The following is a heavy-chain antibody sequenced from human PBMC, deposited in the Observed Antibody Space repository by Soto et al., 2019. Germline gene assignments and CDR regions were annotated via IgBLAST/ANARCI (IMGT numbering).Heavy chain of an antibody. J-gene: IGHJ3*02. D-gene: IGHD1-1*01. CDR1: GVSISSFY. Sequence: SETLSLTCTVSGVSISSFYWTWTRQPPGKGLEWIGYIYYSGSNGSTNYSPSLKSRVTISADTSKNQFSLKLSSVTAADTAVYYCARMNQLAPKRNAFDIWGQGTMVTVSS. CDR3: ARMNQLAPKRNAFDI. CDR2: IYYSGSNGST. V-gene: IGHV4-59*01.